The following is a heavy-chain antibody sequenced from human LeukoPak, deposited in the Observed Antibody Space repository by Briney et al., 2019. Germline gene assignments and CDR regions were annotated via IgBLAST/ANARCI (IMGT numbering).Heavy chain of an antibody. D-gene: IGHD1-26*01. V-gene: IGHV3-48*02. Sequence: GGSLRLSCAASGFTFSSYSMNWVRQAPGEGLEWVSHITASGTAMFYADSVKGRFTISRDNAKNSLYLQMNSLRDEDTAVYYCASSGSYRFDYWGQGTLVTVSS. CDR2: ITASGTAM. CDR1: GFTFSSYS. CDR3: ASSGSYRFDY. J-gene: IGHJ4*02.